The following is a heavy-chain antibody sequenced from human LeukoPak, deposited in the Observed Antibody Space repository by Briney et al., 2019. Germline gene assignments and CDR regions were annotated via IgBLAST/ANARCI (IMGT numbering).Heavy chain of an antibody. D-gene: IGHD3-22*01. CDR1: GFTFSSYA. J-gene: IGHJ4*02. V-gene: IGHV3-23*01. CDR2: ISGSGSNT. CDR3: AKDAYYYDSSGYYDGGSFDC. Sequence: GGSLRLSCAASGFTFSSYAMSWVRQAPGKGLEWVSAISGSGSNTYYADSVKGRFTISRDNSKNTLYLQMNSLRGEDTAVYYCAKDAYYYDSSGYYDGGSFDCWGQGTRVTVSS.